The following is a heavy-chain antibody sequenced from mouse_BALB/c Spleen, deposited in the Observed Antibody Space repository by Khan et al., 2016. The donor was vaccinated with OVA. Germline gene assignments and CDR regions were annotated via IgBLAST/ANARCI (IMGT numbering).Heavy chain of an antibody. Sequence: VQLQESGPGLVAPSQSLSITCTVSGFSLSRYNIQWVRQPLGKGLVGLGMKWGGGSTDYNSALKSRLIISKDNSKGQVFLKMHSLQTDDTAMYYCDRAYYRYDGYYAMDYWGQGTSVTVSS. CDR2: KWGGGST. D-gene: IGHD2-14*01. V-gene: IGHV2-6-4*01. CDR3: DRAYYRYDGYYAMDY. J-gene: IGHJ4*01. CDR1: GFSLSRYN.